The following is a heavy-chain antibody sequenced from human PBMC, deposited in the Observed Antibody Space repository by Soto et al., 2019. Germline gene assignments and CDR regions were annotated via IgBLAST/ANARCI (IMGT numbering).Heavy chain of an antibody. CDR1: GFTFSSYS. Sequence: GGSLRLSCAASGFTFSSYSMNWVRQAPGKGLEWVSSISSSSSYIYYADSVKGRFTISRDNAKNSLYLQMNSLRAEDTAVYYCARDRGGKYLVRGVITRAPLDYWGQGTLVTVSS. D-gene: IGHD3-10*01. V-gene: IGHV3-21*01. CDR3: ARDRGGKYLVRGVITRAPLDY. CDR2: ISSSSSYI. J-gene: IGHJ4*02.